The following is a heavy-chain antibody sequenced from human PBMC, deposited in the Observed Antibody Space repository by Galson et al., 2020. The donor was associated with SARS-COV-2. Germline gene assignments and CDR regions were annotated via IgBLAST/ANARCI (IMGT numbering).Heavy chain of an antibody. CDR2: IFHSGST. CDR3: ARTIVGVGRQWFDP. J-gene: IGHJ5*02. CDR1: DDSISSNKW. D-gene: IGHD1-26*01. V-gene: IGHV4-4*02. Sequence: SEPLSLTCAVFDDSISSNKWWSWVRQPPGKGLEWIGEIFHSGSTNYNPSLKSRVTISVDKSKNQFSLKVSSVTAADTAVYYCARTIVGVGRQWFDPWCQGTLVTVSS.